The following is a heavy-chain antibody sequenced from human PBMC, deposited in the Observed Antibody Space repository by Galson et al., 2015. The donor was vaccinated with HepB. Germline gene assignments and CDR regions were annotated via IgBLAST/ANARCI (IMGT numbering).Heavy chain of an antibody. CDR3: VKEGSGSFDY. Sequence: SLRLSCAASGFTFSSYDIHWVRQAPGRGLESISGISNNGDNTYYADSVKGRFTISRDNSKNTLYLQMSSLRPEDTAVYYCVKEGSGSFDYWGQGTLVTVSS. CDR1: GFTFSSYD. CDR2: ISNNGDNT. J-gene: IGHJ4*02. V-gene: IGHV3-64D*09. D-gene: IGHD5-12*01.